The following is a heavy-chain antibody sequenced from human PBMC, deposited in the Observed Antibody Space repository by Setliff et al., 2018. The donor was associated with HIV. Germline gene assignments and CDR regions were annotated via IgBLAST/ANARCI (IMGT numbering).Heavy chain of an antibody. D-gene: IGHD7-27*01. CDR3: ARGWGHDGFDF. CDR2: INHSGGT. J-gene: IGHJ3*01. Sequence: LSLTCAVYGGSFSGYYWSWIRQPPGKGLEWIGEINHSGGTNYNPSLKSRVTMSIDTSKNQFSLNVSSVTAAGTAVYYCARGWGHDGFDFWGQGTMVTVSS. V-gene: IGHV4-34*01. CDR1: GGSFSGYY.